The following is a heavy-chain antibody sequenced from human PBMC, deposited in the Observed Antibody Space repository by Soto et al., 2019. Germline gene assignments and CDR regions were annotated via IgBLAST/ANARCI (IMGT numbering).Heavy chain of an antibody. CDR2: ISYDGSNK. CDR1: GFTFSSYA. J-gene: IGHJ4*02. Sequence: QVQLVESGGGVVQPGRSLRLSCAASGFTFSSYAMHWVRQAPGKGLEWVAVISYDGSNKYYADSVKGRFTISRDNSKNTRYLQMNSLRAEDTAVYYCARRGRRVLAADGLVDYWGQGTLVTVSS. V-gene: IGHV3-30-3*01. CDR3: ARRGRRVLAADGLVDY. D-gene: IGHD3-16*01.